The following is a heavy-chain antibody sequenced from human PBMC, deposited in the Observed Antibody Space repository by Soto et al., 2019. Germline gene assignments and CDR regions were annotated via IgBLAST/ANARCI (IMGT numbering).Heavy chain of an antibody. CDR1: GYTFTSYA. CDR2: INAGNGNT. D-gene: IGHD2-21*01. J-gene: IGHJ4*02. CDR3: ARDHAYGIPDY. Sequence: QVQLVQSGAEVKKPGASVKVSCKASGYTFTSYAMHWVRQAPGQRLEWMGWINAGNGNTKYSQKFQGRVTITRDTFASTAYMELSRLRSEDTAVYYCARDHAYGIPDYRGQGTLVTVSS. V-gene: IGHV1-3*01.